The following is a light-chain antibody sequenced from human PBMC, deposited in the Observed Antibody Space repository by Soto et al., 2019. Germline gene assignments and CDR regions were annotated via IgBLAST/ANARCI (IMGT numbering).Light chain of an antibody. CDR2: WAS. CDR1: QSVLYTSNNKNY. J-gene: IGKJ1*01. V-gene: IGKV4-1*01. Sequence: DIVMTQSPDSLVVSLGERATINCKSSQSVLYTSNNKNYLAWYQQKPGHPPKVLIYWASTRESGVPDRFSGSGSGTDFTLTISSLQAEDVAVYYCQQYYTTPRTFGQGTKVEIK. CDR3: QQYYTTPRT.